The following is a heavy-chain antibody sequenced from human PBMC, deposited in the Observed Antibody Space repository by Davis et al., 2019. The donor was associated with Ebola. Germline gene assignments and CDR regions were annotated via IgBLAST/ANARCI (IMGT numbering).Heavy chain of an antibody. J-gene: IGHJ4*02. Sequence: PGGSLRLSCAASGFTVSDNYRSWVRQPPGKGLEWVSVIDRAGNRYHADSVKGRFSISRDNSKNILYLQMNSLRADDTAVYFCGRDLNGYNNIDYWGQGALVTVSS. CDR1: GFTVSDNY. V-gene: IGHV3-66*01. D-gene: IGHD5-24*01. CDR3: GRDLNGYNNIDY. CDR2: IDRAGNR.